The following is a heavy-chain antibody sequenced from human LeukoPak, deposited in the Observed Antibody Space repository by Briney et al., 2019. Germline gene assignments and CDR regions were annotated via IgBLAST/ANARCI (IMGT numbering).Heavy chain of an antibody. CDR2: ISGSGDST. CDR3: AKHPGYSSGWYVETPYFDY. V-gene: IGHV3-23*01. D-gene: IGHD6-19*01. J-gene: IGHJ4*02. Sequence: PGGSLRLSCVASGFTFSSFAMSWVRQAPGKGLEWVSAISGSGDSTFYADSVKGRFTISRDNSKNTLYLRMNSLRAGDTAVYYCAKHPGYSSGWYVETPYFDYWGQGTLVTVSS. CDR1: GFTFSSFA.